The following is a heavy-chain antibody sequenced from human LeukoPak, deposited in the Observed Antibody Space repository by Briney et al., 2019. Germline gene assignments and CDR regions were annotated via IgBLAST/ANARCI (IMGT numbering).Heavy chain of an antibody. CDR2: TYYRSKWFN. V-gene: IGHV6-1*01. J-gene: IGHJ3*02. CDR1: GDSVSSNSGA. CDR3: ARDLGYRSTFLAFDI. D-gene: IGHD6-13*01. Sequence: QTLSLTCVISGDSVSSNSGAWNWIRQSPSRGLEWLGRTYYRSKWFNDYAVSVKSRISINADTSKNQFSLQLNSVTPEDTAVYYCARDLGYRSTFLAFDIWGQGTMVTVSS.